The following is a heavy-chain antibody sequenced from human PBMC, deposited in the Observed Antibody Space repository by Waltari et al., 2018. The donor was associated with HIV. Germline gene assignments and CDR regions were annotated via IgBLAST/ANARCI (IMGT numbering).Heavy chain of an antibody. CDR2: ISSSGSTI. J-gene: IGHJ4*02. Sequence: LEWVSYISSSGSTIYYADSVKGRFTISRDNAKNSLYLQMNSLRAEDTAVYYCAFTFSLYYFDYWGQGTLVTVSS. V-gene: IGHV3-11*04. CDR3: AFTFSLYYFDY. D-gene: IGHD3-16*01.